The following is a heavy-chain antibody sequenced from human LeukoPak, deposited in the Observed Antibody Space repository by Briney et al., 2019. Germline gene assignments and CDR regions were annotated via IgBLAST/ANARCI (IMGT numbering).Heavy chain of an antibody. V-gene: IGHV3-21*01. CDR2: ISSSSSYI. CDR3: ARDYGGNSVYYYYMDI. D-gene: IGHD4-23*01. CDR1: GFTFSGYS. Sequence: GGSLRLSCAASGFTFSGYSMNWVRQAPGKGLEWVSSISSSSSYIYYADSVKGRFTISRDNAKNSLYLQMNSLRAEDTAVYYCARDYGGNSVYYYYMDIWGKGTTVTVSS. J-gene: IGHJ6*03.